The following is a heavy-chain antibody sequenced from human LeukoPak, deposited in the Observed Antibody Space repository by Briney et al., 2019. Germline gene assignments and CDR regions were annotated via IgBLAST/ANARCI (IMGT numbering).Heavy chain of an antibody. CDR1: GGTFSSYA. Sequence: ASVKVSCKASGGTFSSYAISWVRQAPGQGLEWMGRIIPILGIANSAQKFQGRVTITADKSTSTAYMELSSLRSEDTAVYYCAIQGGYYGSGSYEGPYYFDYWGQGTLVTVSS. J-gene: IGHJ4*02. CDR2: IIPILGIA. CDR3: AIQGGYYGSGSYEGPYYFDY. V-gene: IGHV1-69*04. D-gene: IGHD3-10*01.